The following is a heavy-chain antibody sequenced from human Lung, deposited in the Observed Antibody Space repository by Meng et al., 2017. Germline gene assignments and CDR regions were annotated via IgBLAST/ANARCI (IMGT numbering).Heavy chain of an antibody. J-gene: IGHJ5*02. CDR3: VKAVTVAGHH. Sequence: GESLKISCLTSGFTFRNSEFNWVRQAPGKGLEWVSYIDESGTTRYYADSVRGRFTITRDNAENSVFLQMHSLRGEDTAVYYCVKAVTVAGHHWGQGTMVTV. CDR1: GFTFRNSE. CDR2: IDESGTTR. V-gene: IGHV3-48*03. D-gene: IGHD6-19*01.